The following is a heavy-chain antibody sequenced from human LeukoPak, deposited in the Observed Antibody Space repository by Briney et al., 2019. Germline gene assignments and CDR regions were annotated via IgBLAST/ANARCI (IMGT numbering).Heavy chain of an antibody. Sequence: SETLSLTCTVSGYSISSGYYWGWILQPPGKGLEWIGSIYHSGSTYYNPSLKSRVTISVDTSKNQFSLKLSSVTAADTAVYYCARVLAALTGGFDYWGQGTLVTVSS. CDR1: GYSISSGYY. CDR3: ARVLAALTGGFDY. CDR2: IYHSGST. V-gene: IGHV4-38-2*02. D-gene: IGHD3-9*01. J-gene: IGHJ4*02.